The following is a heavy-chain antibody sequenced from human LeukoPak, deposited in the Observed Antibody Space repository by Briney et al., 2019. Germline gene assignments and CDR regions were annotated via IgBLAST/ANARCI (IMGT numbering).Heavy chain of an antibody. J-gene: IGHJ4*02. CDR3: ARVPIYSSGWYYGY. CDR2: ISAYNGNT. Sequence: ASVKVSCKASGYSFTGYFMQWVRQAPGQGLEWMGWISAYNGNTNYAQKLQGRVTMTTDTSTSTAYMELRSLRSDDTAVYYCARVPIYSSGWYYGYWGQGTLVTVSS. CDR1: GYSFTGYF. V-gene: IGHV1-18*04. D-gene: IGHD6-19*01.